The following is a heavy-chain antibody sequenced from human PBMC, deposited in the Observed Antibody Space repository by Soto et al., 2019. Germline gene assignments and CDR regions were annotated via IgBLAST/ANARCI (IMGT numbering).Heavy chain of an antibody. V-gene: IGHV4-39*07. CDR2: IYYSGST. CDR1: SCSISISISF. D-gene: IGHD3-22*01. J-gene: IGHJ4*02. CDR3: ARGFYDSRGYSSPFDY. Sequence: SETLSLSCSVYSCSISISISFWGWIRQPPGKGLEWIGSIYYSGSTYYNPSLKSRVTVSVDTSKNQFSLKLSSVTAADTAVYFCARGFYDSRGYSSPFDYWGQGIVVTVS.